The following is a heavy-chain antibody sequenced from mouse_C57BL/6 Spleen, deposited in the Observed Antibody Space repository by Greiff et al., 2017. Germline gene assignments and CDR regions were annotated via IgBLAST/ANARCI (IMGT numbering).Heavy chain of an antibody. CDR2: IYPGDGDT. CDR1: GYAFSSYW. D-gene: IGHD2-4*01. CDR3: AKYDYDLYYFDY. J-gene: IGHJ2*01. Sequence: VKLQESGAELVKPGASVKISCKASGYAFSSYWMNWVKPRPGKGLEWIGQIYPGDGDTNYNGKFKGKATLTADKSSSTAYMQLSSLTSEDSAVYFCAKYDYDLYYFDYWGQGTTLTVSS. V-gene: IGHV1-80*01.